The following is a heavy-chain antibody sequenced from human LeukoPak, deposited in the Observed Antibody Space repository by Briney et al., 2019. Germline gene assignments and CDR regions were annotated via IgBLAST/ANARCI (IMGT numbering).Heavy chain of an antibody. CDR1: GFTFNSYA. V-gene: IGHV3-30*04. D-gene: IGHD2-15*01. Sequence: PGGSLRLSCAASGFTFNSYAIYWVRQAPAEGLEWVAVISYDGTNKYYADSVKGRFTISRDNSKNTLYLQMNSLRTEDTAVYYCARYRGFCSGGSCYSAYFDYWGQGTLVTVSS. CDR2: ISYDGTNK. CDR3: ARYRGFCSGGSCYSAYFDY. J-gene: IGHJ4*02.